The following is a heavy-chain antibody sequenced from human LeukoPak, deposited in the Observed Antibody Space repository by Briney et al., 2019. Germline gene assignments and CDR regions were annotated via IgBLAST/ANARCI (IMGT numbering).Heavy chain of an antibody. CDR2: IHYSERT. CDR3: AGSIVGATSSWRAAFDI. V-gene: IGHV4-59*12. D-gene: IGHD1-26*01. CDR1: GRSISSAY. Sequence: SETLSLTCSIPGRSISSAYWSSIRQTPGKGHEWNGSIHYSERTNSKPSLKSQLNKSVDPSNNQHSLKLSSVAAADTAVYYCAGSIVGATSSWRAAFDIWGQGTMVTVSS. J-gene: IGHJ3*02.